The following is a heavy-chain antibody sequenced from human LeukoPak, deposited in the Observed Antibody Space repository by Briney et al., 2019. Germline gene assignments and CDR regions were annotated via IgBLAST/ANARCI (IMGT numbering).Heavy chain of an antibody. D-gene: IGHD7-27*01. J-gene: IGHJ4*02. Sequence: GGSLRLSCAASGFNFSSYWLHWVRQVPGKGLVWVSGINSHGSSTSYADSVKGRFTISRDNAKNTLHLQMNSLRAEDTAVHYCVRLTGAEFDYWGQGTLVTVSS. CDR2: INSHGSST. CDR3: VRLTGAEFDY. CDR1: GFNFSSYW. V-gene: IGHV3-74*01.